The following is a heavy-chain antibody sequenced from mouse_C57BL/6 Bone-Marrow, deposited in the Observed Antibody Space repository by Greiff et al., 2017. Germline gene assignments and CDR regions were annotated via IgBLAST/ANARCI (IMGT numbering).Heavy chain of an antibody. CDR1: GYTFTSYW. Sequence: VQLQQPGAELVKPGASVKLSCKASGYTFTSYWMQWVKQRPGQGLEWIGEFDPSDSYTNYNQKFKGKATLTVDTSSSTAYMQLSSLTSEDSAVYYCARGYGYGFAYWGQGTLVTVSA. D-gene: IGHD2-2*01. CDR3: ARGYGYGFAY. V-gene: IGHV1-50*01. J-gene: IGHJ3*01. CDR2: FDPSDSYT.